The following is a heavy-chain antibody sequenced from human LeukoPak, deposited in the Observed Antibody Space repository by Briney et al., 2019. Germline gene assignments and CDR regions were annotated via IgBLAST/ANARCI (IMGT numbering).Heavy chain of an antibody. Sequence: GESLKISCKGSGYSFASYWIGWVRQKPGIGLEWMGIIYPGDSDTRYSPSFQGQVTISADRSISTAYLQWSSLKASDTAMYYCARTDSTSQGGDYWGQGTPVTVSS. CDR2: IYPGDSDT. V-gene: IGHV5-51*01. CDR1: GYSFASYW. D-gene: IGHD2/OR15-2a*01. CDR3: ARTDSTSQGGDY. J-gene: IGHJ4*02.